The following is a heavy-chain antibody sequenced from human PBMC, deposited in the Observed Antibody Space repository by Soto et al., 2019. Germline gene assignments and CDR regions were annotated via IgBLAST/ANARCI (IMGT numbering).Heavy chain of an antibody. D-gene: IGHD6-13*01. CDR3: EKRRDSSWLYY. CDR2: IYPGDSDA. V-gene: IGHV5-51*01. J-gene: IGHJ4*02. Sequence: GESLKISCKGSGYSFTSYWIGWVRQMPGKGLEWMGIIYPGDSDARYSPSFQGQVTISADKSISTAYLQWSSLKASDTAMYYCEKRRDSSWLYYWGQGTLVTSPQ. CDR1: GYSFTSYW.